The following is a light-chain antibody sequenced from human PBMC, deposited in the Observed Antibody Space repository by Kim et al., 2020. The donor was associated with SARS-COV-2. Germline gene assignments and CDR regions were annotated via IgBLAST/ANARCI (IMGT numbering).Light chain of an antibody. CDR3: YSAADNNWV. Sequence: SYELTQPSSVSVSPGQTARITCSGDVLAKRYARWFQQKPGQAPVLVIYKDSERPSGIPERFSGSSSGTTVTLTISGAQVEDEADFYCYSAADNNWVFGGWTQLTVL. J-gene: IGLJ3*02. CDR2: KDS. CDR1: VLAKRY. V-gene: IGLV3-27*01.